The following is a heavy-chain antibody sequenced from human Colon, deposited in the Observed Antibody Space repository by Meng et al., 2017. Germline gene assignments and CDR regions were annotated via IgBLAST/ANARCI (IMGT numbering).Heavy chain of an antibody. D-gene: IGHD3-9*01. Sequence: QVQLRQWGAGLLKPSETLSLTCSVYGWSFSNYYLAWIRQPPGKGLEWICEIHPSGSSYYSPSLQSRVTITLDTSKNQFSLTLSSLTAADTAVYYCARGVDWAKSGNFWGQGTLVTVSS. CDR2: IHPSGSS. J-gene: IGHJ4*02. V-gene: IGHV4-34*01. CDR3: ARGVDWAKSGNF. CDR1: GWSFSNYY.